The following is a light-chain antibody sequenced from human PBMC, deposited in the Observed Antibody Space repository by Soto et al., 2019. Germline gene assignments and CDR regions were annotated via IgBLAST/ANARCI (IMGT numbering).Light chain of an antibody. CDR1: QGISNY. Sequence: DIQMTQSPSSLSASVGDRVTITCRASQGISNYLAWYQQKPGKVPKLLICAASTLQSGVPSRYRGSVSGTDCTLTIRRLQTEDVATYYNEKYNSKPLTFGGGTKVEIK. CDR3: EKYNSKPLT. CDR2: AAS. V-gene: IGKV1-27*01. J-gene: IGKJ4*01.